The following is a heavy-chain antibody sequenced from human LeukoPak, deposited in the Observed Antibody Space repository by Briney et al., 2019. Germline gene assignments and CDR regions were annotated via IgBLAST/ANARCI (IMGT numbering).Heavy chain of an antibody. V-gene: IGHV4-34*01. CDR1: GGSFSGYY. Sequence: SETLSLTCAVYGGSFSGYYWSWIRQPPGKGLEWIGEINHSGSTNYNPSLKSRVTISVDTSKNQFSLKLSSVTAADTAVYYCARGTEDYYGMDVWGRGTTVTVSS. CDR3: ARGTEDYYGMDV. D-gene: IGHD2-15*01. CDR2: INHSGST. J-gene: IGHJ6*02.